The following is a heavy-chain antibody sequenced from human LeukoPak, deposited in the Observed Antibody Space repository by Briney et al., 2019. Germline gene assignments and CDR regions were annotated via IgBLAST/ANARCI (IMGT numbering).Heavy chain of an antibody. D-gene: IGHD1-26*01. CDR1: GFTFSSYA. V-gene: IGHV3-23*01. J-gene: IGHJ4*02. CDR2: ISGSGGST. CDR3: AKGSGWELLSGYFDY. Sequence: PGGSLRLSCAASGFTFSSYAMSWVRQAPGKGLEWVSAISGSGGSTYYADSVKGRFTISRDNSKNTLYLQMNSLRAEDTAVNYCAKGSGWELLSGYFDYWGQGTLVTVSS.